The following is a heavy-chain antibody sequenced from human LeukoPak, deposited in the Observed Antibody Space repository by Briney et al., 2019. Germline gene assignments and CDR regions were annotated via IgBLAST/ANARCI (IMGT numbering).Heavy chain of an antibody. CDR2: ISGSGGST. J-gene: IGHJ4*02. Sequence: GGSLRLSCAASGFTFSSYAMSWVRQAPGKGLEWVSAISGSGGSTYYADSVKGRFTISRDNSKNTLYLQMNSLRAEDTAVYYCANAYVVPAAILPGYGSGSYFPPDYWGQGTLVTVSS. D-gene: IGHD3-10*01. CDR3: ANAYVVPAAILPGYGSGSYFPPDY. V-gene: IGHV3-23*01. CDR1: GFTFSSYA.